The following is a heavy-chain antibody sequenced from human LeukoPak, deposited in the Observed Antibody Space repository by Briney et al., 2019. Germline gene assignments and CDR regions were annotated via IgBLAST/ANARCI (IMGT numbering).Heavy chain of an antibody. CDR2: TDTSGNYI. J-gene: IGHJ3*01. CDR3: ARGRSITLLRGVAMSDGFDV. Sequence: GGSLRLSCTASGFTFSNYGMNWVRQAPGQGLEWVSFTDTSGNYIYYGDSVKGRFTISRDNAKNLVFLQMNGLRAEDTAVYYCARGRSITLLRGVAMSDGFDVWGQGAMVAVSS. CDR1: GFTFSNYG. D-gene: IGHD3-10*01. V-gene: IGHV3-21*01.